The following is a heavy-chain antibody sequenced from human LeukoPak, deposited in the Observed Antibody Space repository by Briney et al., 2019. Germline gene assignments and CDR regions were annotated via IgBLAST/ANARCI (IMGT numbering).Heavy chain of an antibody. Sequence: GALRLSCAASEFSFSSYGMHWARQAPGKGLQWVASLWYDGTNKYHADSVKGRFTISRDNSQSTLYLQMNSLRAEDTAVYYCARARNNYDSSSYSALDYWGQGTLVTVSS. CDR3: ARARNNYDSSSYSALDY. CDR1: EFSFSSYG. J-gene: IGHJ4*02. V-gene: IGHV3-33*01. D-gene: IGHD3-22*01. CDR2: LWYDGTNK.